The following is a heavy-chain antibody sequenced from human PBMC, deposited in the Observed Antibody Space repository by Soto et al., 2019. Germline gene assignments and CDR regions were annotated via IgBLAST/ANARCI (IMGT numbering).Heavy chain of an antibody. CDR3: ASSSVGYDILTYYYYYMDV. D-gene: IGHD3-9*01. V-gene: IGHV4-59*08. CDR2: IYYSGST. Sequence: SETLSLTCTVSGGSISSYYWSWIRQPPGKGLEWIGYIYYSGSTNYNPSLKSRVTISVDTSKNQFSLKLSSVTAADTAVYYCASSSVGYDILTYYYYYMDVWGKGTTVTVSS. CDR1: GGSISSYY. J-gene: IGHJ6*03.